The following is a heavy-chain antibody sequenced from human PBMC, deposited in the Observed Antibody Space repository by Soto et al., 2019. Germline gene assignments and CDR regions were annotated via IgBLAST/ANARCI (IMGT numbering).Heavy chain of an antibody. D-gene: IGHD6-13*01. V-gene: IGHV3-9*01. J-gene: IGHJ3*02. CDR2: ISWKSGSI. CDR1: GFTFNDYA. CDR3: AKGAASNALDI. Sequence: EVQLVESGGGLVQPGRSLRLSCAASGFTFNDYAMHWVRQAPGKGLEWVSGISWKSGSILYADSVKGRFTISRDNAKNPLNRKMNSLRAEDTALYYCAKGAASNALDIWGQGTMVTVSS.